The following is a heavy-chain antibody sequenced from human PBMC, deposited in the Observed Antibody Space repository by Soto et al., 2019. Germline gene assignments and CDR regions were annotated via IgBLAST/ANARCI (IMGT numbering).Heavy chain of an antibody. D-gene: IGHD2-8*02. CDR1: GFSATSSGVG. V-gene: IGHV2-5*02. Sequence: QITLKESGPPLVKPTQTLTLTCAFSGFSATSSGVGVAWLRQPPGKALEWLAVIFWDDADQYRPSLKTRLTILKNLAKLEMLLLSTLTAPADACTYYCAVLLRGAVAYYFDAWGQRALVTVTS. J-gene: IGHJ4*02. CDR3: AVLLRGAVAYYFDA. CDR2: IFWDDAD.